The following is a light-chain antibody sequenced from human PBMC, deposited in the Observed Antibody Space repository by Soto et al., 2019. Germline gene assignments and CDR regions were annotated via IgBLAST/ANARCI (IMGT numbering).Light chain of an antibody. J-gene: IGLJ3*02. CDR2: EVT. CDR3: SSYTTAYTQV. Sequence: QSALTQPASVSGSPGQSITISCTGTSSDVGHYDYVSWYQQHPGKVPKLIISEVTTRPSGVSDRFSGSKSGNTASLTISRLQAEDEAPYYCSSYTTAYTQVFGGGTKLTVL. CDR1: SSDVGHYDY. V-gene: IGLV2-14*01.